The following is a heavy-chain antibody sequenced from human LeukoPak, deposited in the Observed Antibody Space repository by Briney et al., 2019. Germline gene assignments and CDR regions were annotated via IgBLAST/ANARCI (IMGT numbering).Heavy chain of an antibody. D-gene: IGHD3-10*01. CDR1: GFTFSSYG. V-gene: IGHV3-30*02. CDR3: AKERGGGYYYFDY. Sequence: GGSLRLSCAASGFTFSSYGMHWVRQAPGKGLEWVAFIRYDGSDKYYADSVKGRFTISRDNSKNTLFLQMNSLRAEDTAVYYCAKERGGGYYYFDYWGQGTLVTVSS. J-gene: IGHJ4*02. CDR2: IRYDGSDK.